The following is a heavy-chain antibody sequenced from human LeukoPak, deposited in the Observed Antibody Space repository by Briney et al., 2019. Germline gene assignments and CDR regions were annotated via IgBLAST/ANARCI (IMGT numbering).Heavy chain of an antibody. CDR1: GGSISSYY. V-gene: IGHV4-59*08. CDR2: IYYSGST. D-gene: IGHD6-19*01. CDR3: ASRNNIAMAGMPDY. Sequence: PSETLSLTCTVSGGSISSYYWSWIRQPPGKGLEWIGYIYYSGSTNYNPSLKSRVTISVDASKNQFSLKLSSVTAADTAVYYCASRNNIAMAGMPDYWGQGTLVTVSS. J-gene: IGHJ4*02.